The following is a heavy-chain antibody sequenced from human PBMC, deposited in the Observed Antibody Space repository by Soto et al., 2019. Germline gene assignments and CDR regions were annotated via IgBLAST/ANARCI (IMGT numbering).Heavy chain of an antibody. CDR3: ARGLKEYSSSWFVD. Sequence: QPAGKGLEWIGQIYSTVSTKYNPSLKSRVTISVDTSKNQFSLKLSSVTAADTALYYCARGLKEYSSSWFVDWGQGTLVTVSS. J-gene: IGHJ4*02. CDR2: IYSTVST. D-gene: IGHD6-13*01. V-gene: IGHV4-61*09.